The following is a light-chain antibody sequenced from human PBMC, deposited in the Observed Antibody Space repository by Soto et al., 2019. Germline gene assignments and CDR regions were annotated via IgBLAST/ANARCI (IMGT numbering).Light chain of an antibody. Sequence: EIVLTQSPGILSLSPGERATLSCRASQSVSNDFLAWYQQKPGQALRLLIYGASTRATDVPDRFSGSGSGADFTLTISRLEPEDFAVYYCQQYGSSPPRTFGQGTKVHIK. V-gene: IGKV3-20*01. CDR2: GAS. J-gene: IGKJ1*01. CDR1: QSVSNDF. CDR3: QQYGSSPPRT.